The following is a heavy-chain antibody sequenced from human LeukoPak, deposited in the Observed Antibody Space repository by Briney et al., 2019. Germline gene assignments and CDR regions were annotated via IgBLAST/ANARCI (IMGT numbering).Heavy chain of an antibody. CDR1: GFTFSSYA. V-gene: IGHV3-30*04. CDR3: ARVWSSSSYDAFDI. CDR2: ISYDGSNK. Sequence: GGSLRLSCAASGFTFSSYAMHWVRQAPGKGLEWVAVISYDGSNKKYADSVKGRFTISRDNSKNTLYLQMNSLRAEDTAVYYCARVWSSSSYDAFDIWGQGTMVTVSS. J-gene: IGHJ3*02. D-gene: IGHD6-13*01.